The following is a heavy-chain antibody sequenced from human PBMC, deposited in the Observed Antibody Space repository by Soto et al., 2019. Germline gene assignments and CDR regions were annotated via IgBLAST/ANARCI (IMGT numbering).Heavy chain of an antibody. V-gene: IGHV4-59*08. J-gene: IGHJ4*02. D-gene: IGHD3-22*01. CDR1: GYSISSYY. CDR3: ARLGGYYQAFDQ. CDR2: IYYTGST. Sequence: SETLSLTCSVSGYSISSYYWSWIRQPPGKGLEWIGYIYYTGSTTYSPSLKSRVTISLDTSKNQFSLKINSVTAADTAVYYCARLGGYYQAFDQWGQGSLVTVSS.